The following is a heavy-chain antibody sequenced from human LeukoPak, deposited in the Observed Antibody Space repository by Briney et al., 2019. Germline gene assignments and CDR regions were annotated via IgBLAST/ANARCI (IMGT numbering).Heavy chain of an antibody. J-gene: IGHJ3*02. CDR2: IYSGGNT. Sequence: GGSLRLSCAASGFTVSSNSMNWVRRAPGEGLQWVSVIYSGGNTYYADSVKGRFTISRDNAKNSLYLQMNSLRAEDTALYYCAKGDSSLWGAFDIWGRGTMVTVSS. CDR1: GFTVSSNS. V-gene: IGHV3-53*05. CDR3: AKGDSSLWGAFDI. D-gene: IGHD3-22*01.